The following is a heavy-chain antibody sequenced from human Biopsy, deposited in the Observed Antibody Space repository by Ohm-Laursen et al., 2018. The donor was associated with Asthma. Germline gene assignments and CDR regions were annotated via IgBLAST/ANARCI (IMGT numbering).Heavy chain of an antibody. V-gene: IGHV1-69*13. CDR1: GGTFNTYV. CDR2: INSVFGTT. Sequence: SVKVSCNSLGGTFNTYVIGWVRQAPGQGLEWMGGINSVFGTTTYPQKFQDRVTITADDSTSTVYMELSSLRSGDTAVYYCARKAGSCISRTCYSLDFWGQGTLVTVSS. CDR3: ARKAGSCISRTCYSLDF. J-gene: IGHJ4*02. D-gene: IGHD2-2*01.